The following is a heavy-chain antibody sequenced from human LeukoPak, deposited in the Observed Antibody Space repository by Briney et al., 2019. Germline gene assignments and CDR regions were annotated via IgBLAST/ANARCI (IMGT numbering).Heavy chain of an antibody. CDR3: GSRDKGYYYGLDV. Sequence: GGSLRLPCVASGFTGSSNYMSWVRQGPGKGLEWVSIISGGGNTYYADSVKDRFTISRDNSKSTLYLQMKSLRAEDTAVYYCGSRDKGYYYGLDVWGQGTTVTVSS. J-gene: IGHJ6*02. CDR1: GFTGSSNY. D-gene: IGHD5-24*01. CDR2: ISGGGNT. V-gene: IGHV3-66*01.